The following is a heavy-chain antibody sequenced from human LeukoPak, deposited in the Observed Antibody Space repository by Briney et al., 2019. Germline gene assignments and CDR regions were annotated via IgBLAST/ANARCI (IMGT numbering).Heavy chain of an antibody. J-gene: IGHJ1*01. CDR1: GYTFTGYY. V-gene: IGHV1-2*02. Sequence: GASVKVSCKASGYTFTGYYMHWVRQAPGQGLEWMGWINPNSGGTNYAQKFQGRVIMSRDTSITTAYMELSRLRSDDTAVYYCTRASSGWYIYFQQWGQGTLVTVSS. CDR2: INPNSGGT. CDR3: TRASSGWYIYFQQ. D-gene: IGHD6-19*01.